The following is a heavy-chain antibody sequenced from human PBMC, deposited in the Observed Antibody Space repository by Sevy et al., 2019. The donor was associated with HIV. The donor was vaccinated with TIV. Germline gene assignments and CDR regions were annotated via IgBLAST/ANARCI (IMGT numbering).Heavy chain of an antibody. CDR1: GFTFSSYW. Sequence: GSLRLSCAASGFTFSSYWMSWVRQAPGKGLEWVANIKQDGSEKYYVDSVKGRFTISRDNAKNSLYLQMNSLRAEDTAVYYCARKTGIFRKSGAFDIWGQGTMVTVSS. J-gene: IGHJ3*02. V-gene: IGHV3-7*01. D-gene: IGHD2-15*01. CDR2: IKQDGSEK. CDR3: ARKTGIFRKSGAFDI.